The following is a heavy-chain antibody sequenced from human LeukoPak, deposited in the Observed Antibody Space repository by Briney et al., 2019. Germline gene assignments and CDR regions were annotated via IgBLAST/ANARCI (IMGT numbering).Heavy chain of an antibody. J-gene: IGHJ6*02. V-gene: IGHV3-23*01. CDR1: GFTFSSSA. D-gene: IGHD2-15*01. Sequence: GGSLRLSCAASGFTFSSSAMSWVRQAPGEGLEWVSAISNNGGYTYYADSVQGRFTISRDNSKSTLCLQMNSLRAEDTAVYYCARYPLLGYCSGGSCYGYYYYGMDVWGQGTTVTVSS. CDR3: ARYPLLGYCSGGSCYGYYYYGMDV. CDR2: ISNNGGYT.